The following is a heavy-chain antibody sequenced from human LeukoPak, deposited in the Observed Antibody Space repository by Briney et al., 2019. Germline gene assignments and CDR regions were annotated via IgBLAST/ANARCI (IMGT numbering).Heavy chain of an antibody. CDR2: VNGEGGYR. J-gene: IGHJ6*02. CDR1: GFSISSFW. CDR3: ARDAHRGMDV. V-gene: IGHV3-74*01. Sequence: GGSLRLSCAASGFSISSFWMHWVRQAPGKGLVWVSRVNGEGGYRNYADSVKGRFTISRDNANNMLYLQMNSLRAEDTAVYYCARDAHRGMDVWGQGTTVTVSS.